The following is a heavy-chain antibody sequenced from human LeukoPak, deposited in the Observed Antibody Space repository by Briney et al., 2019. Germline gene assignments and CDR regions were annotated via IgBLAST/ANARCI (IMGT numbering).Heavy chain of an antibody. CDR1: GGSISSYY. CDR2: IYYSGST. D-gene: IGHD3-3*01. Sequence: SETLSLTCTVSGGSISSYYWSWIRQPPGKGLEWIGYIYYSGSTNYNPSLKSRVTISVDTSKNQFSLKLSSVAAADTAVYYCARGVRDFWSGYHYYFDYWGQGTLVTVSS. V-gene: IGHV4-59*08. J-gene: IGHJ4*02. CDR3: ARGVRDFWSGYHYYFDY.